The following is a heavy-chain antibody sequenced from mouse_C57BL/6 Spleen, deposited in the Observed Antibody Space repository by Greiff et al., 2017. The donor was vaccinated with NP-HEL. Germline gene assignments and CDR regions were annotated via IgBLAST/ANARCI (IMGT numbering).Heavy chain of an antibody. V-gene: IGHV1-58*01. Sequence: EVQLVESGAELVRPGSSVKMSCKTSGYTFTSYGINWVKQRPGQGLEWIGYIYIGNGYTEYNEKFKGKATLTSDTSSSTAYMQLSSLTSEDSAIYFCARGGGDIYYDYDEGAYWGQGTLVTVSA. J-gene: IGHJ3*01. CDR1: GYTFTSYG. CDR3: ARGGGDIYYDYDEGAY. CDR2: IYIGNGYT. D-gene: IGHD2-4*01.